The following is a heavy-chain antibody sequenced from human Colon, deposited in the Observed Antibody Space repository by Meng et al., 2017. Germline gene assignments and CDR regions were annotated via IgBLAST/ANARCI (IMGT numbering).Heavy chain of an antibody. CDR1: GGSFTDFY. V-gene: IGHV4-34*01. CDR2: INHGGGT. D-gene: IGHD3-22*01. J-gene: IGHJ4*02. CDR3: ARVDFPGDFRDSSGLGL. Sequence: VQLKGGGARLLRPSETLSLTRTVYGGSFTDFYWGWVRQSPERGLEWIGEINHGGGTNYNPSLSSRVTISLDTSKNQFFLKMNSVTAADTAVYYCARVDFPGDFRDSSGLGLWGQGTLVTVSS.